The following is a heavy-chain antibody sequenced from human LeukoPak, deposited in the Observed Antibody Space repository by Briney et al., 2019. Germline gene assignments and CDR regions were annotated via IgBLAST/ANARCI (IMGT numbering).Heavy chain of an antibody. CDR2: ISGSGGST. J-gene: IGHJ4*02. CDR3: AKTGPGHGDYGQNFDY. CDR1: GFTFSSYG. V-gene: IGHV3-23*01. Sequence: GGSLRLSCAASGFTFSSYGMSWVRQAPGKGLEWVSAISGSGGSTYYADSVKGRFTISRDNSKNTLYLQMNSLRAEDTAVYYCAKTGPGHGDYGQNFDYWGQGTLVTVSS. D-gene: IGHD4-17*01.